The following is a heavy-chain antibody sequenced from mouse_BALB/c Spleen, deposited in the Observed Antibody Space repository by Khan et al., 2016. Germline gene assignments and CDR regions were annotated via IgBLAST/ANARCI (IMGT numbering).Heavy chain of an antibody. D-gene: IGHD2-4*01. Sequence: VQLQQPGAELVKPGASVKSSCTASGFNTKDTYMHWVKQRPEQGLEWIGRIDPANGNTNYDPKFQGKATIKADTSSYQAYLQPSSLTSEDTAVYYSANSPYDCDVGFAYWGQVTLVTVSA. CDR1: GFNTKDTY. J-gene: IGHJ3*01. V-gene: IGHV14-3*02. CDR2: IDPANGNT. CDR3: ANSPYDCDVGFAY.